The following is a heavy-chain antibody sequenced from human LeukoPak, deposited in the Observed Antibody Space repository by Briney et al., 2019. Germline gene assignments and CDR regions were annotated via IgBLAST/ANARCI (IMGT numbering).Heavy chain of an antibody. V-gene: IGHV3-23*01. CDR2: IIDIGGTT. J-gene: IGHJ4*02. Sequence: GGSLRLSCAASGFTFSTYAMSWVRQAPGKGLEWVSGIIDIGGTTNYADSVKGRFTISRDNSKNTLYPQMNSLRAEDTAVYYCAKHSYRVDSFTDYWGQGTLITVS. CDR1: GFTFSTYA. D-gene: IGHD5-12*01. CDR3: AKHSYRVDSFTDY.